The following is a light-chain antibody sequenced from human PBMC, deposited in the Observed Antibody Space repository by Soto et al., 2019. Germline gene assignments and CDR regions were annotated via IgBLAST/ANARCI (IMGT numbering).Light chain of an antibody. V-gene: IGLV2-14*01. CDR2: EAT. Sequence: QSVLTQPASVSGAPGQSITISCTGTSSDVGNYNYVSWYQHHPGKAPKLIIYEATKRPSGVSYRFSGSNSGNTASLTISGLQAEDEADYYCTSNTATSPYVFGTGTKVAVL. CDR3: TSNTATSPYV. J-gene: IGLJ1*01. CDR1: SSDVGNYNY.